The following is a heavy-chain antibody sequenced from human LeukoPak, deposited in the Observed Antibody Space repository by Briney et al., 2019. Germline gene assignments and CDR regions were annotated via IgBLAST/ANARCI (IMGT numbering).Heavy chain of an antibody. CDR1: GGTFSSYA. V-gene: IGHV1-69*01. J-gene: IGHJ6*02. Sequence: SVKVSCKASGGTFSSYAISWVGQAPGQGLEWMGGIIPIFGTANYAQKFQGRVTITADESTSTAYMELSSLRSEDTAVYYCARDLDYYYGMDVWGQGTTVTVSS. D-gene: IGHD3-16*01. CDR3: ARDLDYYYGMDV. CDR2: IIPIFGTA.